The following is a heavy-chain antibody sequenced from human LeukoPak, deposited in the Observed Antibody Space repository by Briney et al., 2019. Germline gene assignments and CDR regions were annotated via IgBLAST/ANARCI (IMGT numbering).Heavy chain of an antibody. CDR3: AVLSDGAYCGGDCFYLDS. Sequence: SVKVSCKVSGGTFSSHAMNWVRQAPGQGLEWMGGVIPILDITDYAQKFQGRLTITADKSTGTGYMELSSLRSEDSAVYYCAVLSDGAYCGGDCFYLDSWGQGTLVAVSS. V-gene: IGHV1-69*04. CDR1: GGTFSSHA. CDR2: VIPILDIT. D-gene: IGHD2-21*02. J-gene: IGHJ5*01.